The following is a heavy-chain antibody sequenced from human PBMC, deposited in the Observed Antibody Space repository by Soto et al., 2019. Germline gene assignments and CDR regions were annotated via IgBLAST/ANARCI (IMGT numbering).Heavy chain of an antibody. V-gene: IGHV4-59*08. CDR3: ASHSGVAALGGLDH. CDR2: IYYNGTT. Sequence: QVQLQESGPGLVKPSETLSLTCTVSGGSFTSDYWSWIRQPPGKGLQWIGYIYYNGTTNYNPSLKSRLTISQDAAKGQISLQLTSLTAAATAVYYCASHSGVAALGGLDHWGQGTLVTVSS. J-gene: IGHJ4*02. CDR1: GGSFTSDY. D-gene: IGHD2-8*01.